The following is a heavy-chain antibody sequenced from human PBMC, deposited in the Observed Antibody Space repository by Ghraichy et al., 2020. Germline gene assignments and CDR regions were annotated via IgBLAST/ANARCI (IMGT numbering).Heavy chain of an antibody. CDR3: ARVSPWSPMVRGVNYFDY. D-gene: IGHD3-10*01. V-gene: IGHV4-34*01. CDR2: INHSGST. J-gene: IGHJ4*02. Sequence: SQTLSLTCAVYGGSFSGYYWSWIRQPPGKGLEWIGEINHSGSTNSNPSLKSRVTISVDTSKNQFSLKLSSVTAADTAVYYCARVSPWSPMVRGVNYFDYWAQGTLVTVSS. CDR1: GGSFSGYY.